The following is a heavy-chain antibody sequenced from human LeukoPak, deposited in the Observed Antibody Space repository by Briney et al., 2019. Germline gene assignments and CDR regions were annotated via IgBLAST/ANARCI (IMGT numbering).Heavy chain of an antibody. CDR3: ARGYCSSTSCYMDV. CDR1: GYTFTTYA. Sequence: ASVKVSCKASGYTFTTYAMHWVRQAPGQRLEWMGWINAGNGNTKYSQKFQGRVTITRDTSASTAYMELSSLRSEDTAVYYCARGYCSSTSCYMDVWGQGTTVT. J-gene: IGHJ6*02. D-gene: IGHD2-2*01. V-gene: IGHV1-3*01. CDR2: INAGNGNT.